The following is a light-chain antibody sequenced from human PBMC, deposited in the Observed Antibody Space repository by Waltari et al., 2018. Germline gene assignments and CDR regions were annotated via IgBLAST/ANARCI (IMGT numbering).Light chain of an antibody. CDR3: SSPTTSITWV. CDR1: SSDFGNYNR. V-gene: IGLV2-18*02. CDR2: DVT. J-gene: IGLJ3*02. Sequence: QSALTQPPSVSGSPGQSVTISCTATSSDFGNYNRFPWYQQSPGTAPKLMIYDVTNRPSGVPHRFSGSKSGNTASLTISGLQAEDEADYYCSSPTTSITWVFGGGTKLTVL.